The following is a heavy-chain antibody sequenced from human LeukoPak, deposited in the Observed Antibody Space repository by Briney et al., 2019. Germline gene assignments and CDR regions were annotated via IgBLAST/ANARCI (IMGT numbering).Heavy chain of an antibody. CDR1: GFTFSSYG. CDR2: ISSNGRST. D-gene: IGHD6-13*01. Sequence: PGGFLRLSCSASGFTFSSYGMHWVRQAPGKGLEYVSAISSNGRSTYYADSVKGRFTISRDNTENTLYLQMSSLRAEDTAVYYCAKDRLIAAAGPTDYWGQGTLVTVSS. CDR3: AKDRLIAAAGPTDY. J-gene: IGHJ4*02. V-gene: IGHV3-64D*06.